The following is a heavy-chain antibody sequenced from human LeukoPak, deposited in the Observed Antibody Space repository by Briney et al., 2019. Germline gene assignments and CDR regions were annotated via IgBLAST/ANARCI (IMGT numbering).Heavy chain of an antibody. CDR1: GGSISSSSYY. CDR2: IYYSGST. V-gene: IGHV4-39*07. D-gene: IGHD1/OR15-1a*01. J-gene: IGHJ4*02. Sequence: SETLSLTCTVSGGSISSSSYYWGWIRQPPGKGLEWIGSIYYSGSTYYNPSLKSRVTISVDTSKNQFSLTLSSVTAADTAVYYCARYRTGLPDYWGQGTLVTVSS. CDR3: ARYRTGLPDY.